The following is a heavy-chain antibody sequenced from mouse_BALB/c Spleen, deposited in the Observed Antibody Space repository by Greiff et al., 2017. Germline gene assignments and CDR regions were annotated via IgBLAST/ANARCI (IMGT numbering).Heavy chain of an antibody. D-gene: IGHD2-4*01. V-gene: IGHV3-2*02. CDR2: ISYSGST. J-gene: IGHJ2*01. CDR3: ARRRRYDYDYFDY. CDR1: GYSITSDYA. Sequence: EVQLQESGPGLVKPSQSLSLTCTVTGYSITSDYAWNWIRQFPGNKLEWMGYISYSGSTSYNPSLKSRISITRDTSKNQFFLQLNSVTTEDTATYYCARRRRYDYDYFDYWGQGTTLTVSS.